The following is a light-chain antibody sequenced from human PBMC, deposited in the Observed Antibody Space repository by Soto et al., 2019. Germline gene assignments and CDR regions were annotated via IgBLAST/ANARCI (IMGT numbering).Light chain of an antibody. CDR1: QSVSSNY. J-gene: IGKJ2*01. V-gene: IGKV3-20*01. CDR3: QQYGSSPPYT. CDR2: GAS. Sequence: EIVLTQSPGTLSLSPGEGATLSCRASQSVSSNYLAWYQQEPSQAPRLLIFGASNRASDIPDRFSGSGSGTDFTLTISRLEPEDFAVYYCQQYGSSPPYTFGQGTKLEIK.